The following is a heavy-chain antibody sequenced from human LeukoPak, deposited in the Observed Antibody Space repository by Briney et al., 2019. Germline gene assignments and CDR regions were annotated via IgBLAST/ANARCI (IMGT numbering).Heavy chain of an antibody. D-gene: IGHD3-22*01. CDR1: GYTFTGYY. V-gene: IGHV1-2*02. CDR3: ARERGYYDNSGYLPTTYFQH. CDR2: INPNSGGT. Sequence: GASVKVSCKASGYTFTGYYMHWVRQAPGQGLEWMGWINPNSGGTNYAQKFQGRVTMTRDTSISTAYMELSRLRSDDTAVYYCARERGYYDNSGYLPTTYFQHWGQGTLVTVSS. J-gene: IGHJ1*01.